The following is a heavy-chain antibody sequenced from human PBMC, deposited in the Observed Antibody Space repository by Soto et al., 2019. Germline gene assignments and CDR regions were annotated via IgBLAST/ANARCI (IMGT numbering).Heavy chain of an antibody. Sequence: QAQLVQSGAEVKKPGASVKVSCKDSGYTFTSYDINWVRQAPGQGLEWLGWMDRNSGSTGYAQNFQGRVTRTRNISINTAHMELSSLRSEDTAVYYCARERKFYCWRKGLDVWGQGTTVTVSS. D-gene: IGHD3-3*01. V-gene: IGHV1-8*01. CDR2: MDRNSGST. CDR3: ARERKFYCWRKGLDV. CDR1: GYTFTSYD. J-gene: IGHJ6*01.